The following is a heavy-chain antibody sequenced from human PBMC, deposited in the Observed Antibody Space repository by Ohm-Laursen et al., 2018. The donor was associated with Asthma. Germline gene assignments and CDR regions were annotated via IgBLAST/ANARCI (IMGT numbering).Heavy chain of an antibody. Sequence: SSLRLSCAASGFTFSSYGMHWVRQAPGKGLEWVAVMSYDGNNKYHADSVKGRFSISRDNSKNTLFLQMNSLRPEDAAVYYCARGRGGIQLWLSYQIDNWGQGTLVTVSS. CDR2: MSYDGNNK. J-gene: IGHJ4*02. CDR1: GFTFSSYG. D-gene: IGHD5-18*01. CDR3: ARGRGGIQLWLSYQIDN. V-gene: IGHV3-30*19.